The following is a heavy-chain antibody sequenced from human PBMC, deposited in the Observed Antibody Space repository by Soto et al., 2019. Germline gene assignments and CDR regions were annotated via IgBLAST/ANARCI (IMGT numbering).Heavy chain of an antibody. CDR2: MNPNSANT. CDR1: GYTFTSYD. J-gene: IGHJ3*02. Sequence: QVPLVQSGAEVKKPGASVKVSCKTSGYTFTSYDINWVRQATGQGLEWMGWMNPNSANTAYAQKFQGRVTMTRNTSIITAYMELSSLRSEDTAVYYCARERSSGAFDIWGQGTMVPVSS. CDR3: ARERSSGAFDI. V-gene: IGHV1-8*01. D-gene: IGHD1-26*01.